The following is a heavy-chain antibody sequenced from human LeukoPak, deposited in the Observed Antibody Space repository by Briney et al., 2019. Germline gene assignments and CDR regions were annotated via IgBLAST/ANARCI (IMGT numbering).Heavy chain of an antibody. CDR3: ARSRRRELLRTYFDY. V-gene: IGHV3-30*03. CDR2: ISYDGSNK. Sequence: GGSLRLSCVASGSTFSSYGMHWVRQAPGKGLEWVAVISYDGSNKYYADSVKGRFTISRDNSKNTLYLQMNSLRAEDTAVYYCARSRRRELLRTYFDYWGQGTLVTVSS. D-gene: IGHD1-26*01. J-gene: IGHJ4*02. CDR1: GSTFSSYG.